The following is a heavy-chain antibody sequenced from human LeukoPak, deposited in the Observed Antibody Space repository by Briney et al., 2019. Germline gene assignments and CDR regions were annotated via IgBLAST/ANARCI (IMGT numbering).Heavy chain of an antibody. D-gene: IGHD6-13*01. CDR3: APFSAVTHYYFDY. V-gene: IGHV3-21*01. CDR1: GFTFSSHS. Sequence: PGGSLRLSCAASGFTFSSHSLMWVRQAPGKGLEWVSSISPDSGYIYYADSVKGRFTISRDNAENSLFLQMNSLGAEDTAVYYCAPFSAVTHYYFDYWGQGTLATVSS. CDR2: ISPDSGYI. J-gene: IGHJ4*02.